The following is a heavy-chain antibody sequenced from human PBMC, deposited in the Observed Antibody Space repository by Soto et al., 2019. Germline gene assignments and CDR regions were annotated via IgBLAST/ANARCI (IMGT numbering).Heavy chain of an antibody. V-gene: IGHV3-21*01. CDR3: ARDLMELHHYYYGMDV. D-gene: IGHD1-7*01. CDR2: ISSSSSYI. CDR1: GFTFSSYS. J-gene: IGHJ6*02. Sequence: GGSLRLSCAASGFTFSSYSMNWVRQAPGKGLEWVSSISSSSSYIYYADSVKGRFTISRDNAKNSLYLQMNSLRAEDTAVYYCARDLMELHHYYYGMDVWGQGTTVTVSS.